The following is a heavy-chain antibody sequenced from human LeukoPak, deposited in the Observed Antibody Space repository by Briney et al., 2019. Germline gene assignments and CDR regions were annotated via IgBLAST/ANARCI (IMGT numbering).Heavy chain of an antibody. CDR1: GFTFSNYA. J-gene: IGHJ4*02. Sequence: GGSLRLSCVGSGFTFSNYAMSWDRQAPGKGLDWVSVISGSAHKIRYADSVRGRFTISRDNSENTVYLQMNNLRGEDTAIYYCAGRITGYSSGYVFWGQGTLVTVSS. D-gene: IGHD5-18*01. V-gene: IGHV3-23*01. CDR2: ISGSAHKI. CDR3: AGRITGYSSGYVF.